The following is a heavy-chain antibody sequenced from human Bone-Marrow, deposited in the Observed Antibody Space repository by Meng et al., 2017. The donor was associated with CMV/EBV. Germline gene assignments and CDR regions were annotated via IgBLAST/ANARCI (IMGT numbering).Heavy chain of an antibody. CDR3: ARDGGYCSSTSCLPESGMDV. D-gene: IGHD2-2*01. CDR2: IYYSGST. CDR1: GGSISSGGYY. J-gene: IGHJ6*02. Sequence: LRLSCTVPGGSISSGGYYWSWIRQHPGKGLEWIGYIYYSGSTYYNPSLKSRVTISVDTSKNQFSLKLSSVTAADTAVYYCARDGGYCSSTSCLPESGMDVWGQGTTVTVSS. V-gene: IGHV4-31*03.